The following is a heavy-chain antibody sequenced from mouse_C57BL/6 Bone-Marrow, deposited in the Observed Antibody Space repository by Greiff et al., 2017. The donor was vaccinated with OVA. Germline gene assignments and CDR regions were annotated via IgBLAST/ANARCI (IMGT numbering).Heavy chain of an antibody. CDR2: ILPGGGT. CDR3: ARRTTVGPGSFDV. CDR1: GFSFTSYA. J-gene: IGHJ1*03. V-gene: IGHV2-9-1*01. D-gene: IGHD1-1*01. Sequence: VKLVESGPGLVAPSQSLSITCTVSGFSFTSYAISWVRQPPGKGLVWLGVILPGGGTNYNSALNSRLSTIPDNSSTHAFFQMNSLLTDDTARYYCARRTTVGPGSFDVGGTGTTVTVSS.